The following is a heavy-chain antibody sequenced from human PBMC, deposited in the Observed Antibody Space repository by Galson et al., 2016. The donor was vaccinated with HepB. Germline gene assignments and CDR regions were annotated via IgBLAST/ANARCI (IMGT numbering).Heavy chain of an antibody. V-gene: IGHV4-59*08. D-gene: IGHD1/OR15-1a*01. CDR2: GST. Sequence: GSTNYNPSLGSRPTMSVDTSKNQVSLKLSSVTAAATAVYYCARLPRRRDRTTRPGMFVSWGQGTLVTVSS. J-gene: IGHJ5*01. CDR3: ARLPRRRDRTTRPGMFVS.